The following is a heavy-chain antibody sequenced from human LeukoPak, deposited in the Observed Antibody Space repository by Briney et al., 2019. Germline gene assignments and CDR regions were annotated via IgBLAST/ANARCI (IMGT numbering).Heavy chain of an antibody. J-gene: IGHJ4*02. D-gene: IGHD6-19*01. CDR3: AKTHSSGWYDDTYFDY. V-gene: IGHV1-69*05. CDR1: GGTFSSYA. CDR2: IIPIFGTA. Sequence: ASVKVSCKASGGTFSSYAISWVRQAPGQGLEWMGRIIPIFGTANYAQKFQGRVTITTDESTSTAYMELSSLRSEDTAVYYCAKTHSSGWYDDTYFDYGGQGTLVTVSS.